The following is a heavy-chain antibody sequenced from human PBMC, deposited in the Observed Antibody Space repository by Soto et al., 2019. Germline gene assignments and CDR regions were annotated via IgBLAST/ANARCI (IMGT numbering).Heavy chain of an antibody. CDR2: ICSGGST. J-gene: IGHJ4*02. CDR1: GFTVSNNY. CDR3: ARLAPGSAWDFAS. Sequence: GGSLRLSGAASGFTVSNNYMSWVRQVPGKGLEWVSVICSGGSTYYADSVRGRFTISRDNSKNTLYLQMNSLRVEDTAVYYCARLAPGSAWDFASWGQGTLVTVSS. D-gene: IGHD2-15*01. V-gene: IGHV3-53*01.